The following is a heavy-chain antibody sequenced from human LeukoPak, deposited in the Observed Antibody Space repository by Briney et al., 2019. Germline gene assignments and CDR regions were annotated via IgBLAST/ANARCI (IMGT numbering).Heavy chain of an antibody. Sequence: PGGSLRLSCAASGFTFSSHWMSWVRQAPGKGLEWVANIKKDGSEKYYVDAVKGRFTISRDNAKTSLYLQMNSLRAEDTAVYYCARDLTGHSYGFGYWGQGTLVTVSS. CDR1: GFTFSSHW. CDR3: ARDLTGHSYGFGY. J-gene: IGHJ4*02. D-gene: IGHD5-18*01. CDR2: IKKDGSEK. V-gene: IGHV3-7*01.